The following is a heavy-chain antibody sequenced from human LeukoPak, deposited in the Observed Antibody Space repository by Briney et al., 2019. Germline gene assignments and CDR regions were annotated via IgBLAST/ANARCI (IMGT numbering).Heavy chain of an antibody. Sequence: GGSLRLSCAASGFTTSSLWISWVLNPPGKRLEWVDNIKQDSSAKIYEAAFTGRLTISRDNAKNYLNLQKNSLRAEDTAVYYCAPSHDSSGCDWGQGTLVTVSS. V-gene: IGHV3-7*01. CDR2: IKQDSSAK. CDR1: GFTTSSLW. CDR3: APSHDSSGCD. J-gene: IGHJ4*02. D-gene: IGHD3-22*01.